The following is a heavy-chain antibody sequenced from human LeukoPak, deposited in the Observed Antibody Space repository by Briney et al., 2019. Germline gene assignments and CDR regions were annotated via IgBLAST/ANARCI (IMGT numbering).Heavy chain of an antibody. V-gene: IGHV1-69*04. CDR3: ASSIRAGADAFDI. CDR1: GGTFSSYA. J-gene: IGHJ3*02. CDR2: IIPIVGLA. Sequence: GASVKVSCKASGGTFSSYAISWVRQAPGQGLEWMGRIIPIVGLANYAQKFQGRVTITADKSTSTAYMELSSLRSEDTAVYYCASSIRAGADAFDIWGQGTMVTVSS. D-gene: IGHD2-21*01.